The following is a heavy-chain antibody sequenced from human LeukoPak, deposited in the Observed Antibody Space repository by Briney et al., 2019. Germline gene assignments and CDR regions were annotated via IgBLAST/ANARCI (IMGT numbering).Heavy chain of an antibody. CDR3: ATSKKPGGGSGSYWVPYDI. CDR2: ISDNGGTT. J-gene: IGHJ3*02. D-gene: IGHD1-26*01. CDR1: GFTFSSYV. V-gene: IGHV3-23*01. Sequence: GGSLRLSCAASGFTFSSYVMTWVRQAPGKGLEWVSAISDNGGTTYYTDSVKGRFTISRDNSKNTLYLQLNTLRDEDTAVYYCATSKKPGGGSGSYWVPYDIWGQGTMVAVSS.